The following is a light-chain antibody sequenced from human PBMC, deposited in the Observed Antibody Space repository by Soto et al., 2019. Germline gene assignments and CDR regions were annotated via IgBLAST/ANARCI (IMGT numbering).Light chain of an antibody. V-gene: IGKV1-5*03. Sequence: DIQMTQSPSTLSGSVGDRVTITCRASQTISSWLAWYQQKTGKDPKLLIYKASTLKSGVPSRFSRSGSGTEFNLTLCSLQSEDCAVYEGQQWDNWPLTFCGGTKGEIK. CDR3: QQWDNWPLT. CDR1: QTISSW. J-gene: IGKJ4*01. CDR2: KAS.